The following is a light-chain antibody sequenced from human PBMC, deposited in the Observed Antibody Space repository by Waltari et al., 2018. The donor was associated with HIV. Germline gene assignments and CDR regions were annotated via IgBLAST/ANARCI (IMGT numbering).Light chain of an antibody. CDR2: DVS. CDR1: RSDVGGYTY. CDR3: STYTSSYTVM. J-gene: IGLJ3*02. V-gene: IGLV2-14*01. Sequence: QSALTQPPSVSGSPGQSITIPCSGSRSDVGGYTYVSGYQQHPGKSPKLLIYDVSDRPSGVSNRFSGSKSDNTASLTISGLQTEDEADYYCSTYTSSYTVMFGGGTKLTVL.